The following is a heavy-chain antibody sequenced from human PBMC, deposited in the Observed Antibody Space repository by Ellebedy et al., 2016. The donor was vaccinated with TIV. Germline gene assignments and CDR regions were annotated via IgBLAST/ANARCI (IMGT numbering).Heavy chain of an antibody. CDR1: GGSISSSSYY. D-gene: IGHD2-2*01. Sequence: MPSETLSLTCTVSGGSISSSSYYWGWIRQPPGKGLEWIGSIYYSGSTYYNPSLKSRVTISVDTSKNQFSLKLSSVTAAGTAVYYCARLEYQLPNPFEYWGRGTLVSVSS. V-gene: IGHV4-39*01. CDR2: IYYSGST. J-gene: IGHJ4*02. CDR3: ARLEYQLPNPFEY.